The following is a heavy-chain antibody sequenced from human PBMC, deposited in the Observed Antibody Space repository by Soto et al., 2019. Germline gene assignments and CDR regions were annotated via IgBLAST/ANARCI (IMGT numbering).Heavy chain of an antibody. CDR2: IYYSGST. D-gene: IGHD5-18*01. CDR1: GGSISSGGYY. CDR3: ARSGYTSGLRSDY. Sequence: SETLSLTCSVSGGSISSGGYYWNWIRQHPGKGLEWIGYIYYSGSTFYNPSLQNRLTISVDTSKNQFSLKLSSVTAADTAVYYCARSGYTSGLRSDYWGQGTLVTVSS. V-gene: IGHV4-31*03. J-gene: IGHJ4*02.